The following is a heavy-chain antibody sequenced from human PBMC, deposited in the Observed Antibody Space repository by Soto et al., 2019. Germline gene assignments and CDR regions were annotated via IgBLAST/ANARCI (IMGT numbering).Heavy chain of an antibody. J-gene: IGHJ4*02. CDR2: IIPIFGTA. Sequence: QVQLVQSGAEVKKPGSSVKVSCKASGGTFSSYAISWVRQAPGQGLEWMGGIIPIFGTANYAQKFQGRVTITADESTSTAYMELSSLRSEDTVVYYCARAPDIVATIDFDYWGQGTLVTVSS. V-gene: IGHV1-69*12. CDR1: GGTFSSYA. D-gene: IGHD5-12*01. CDR3: ARAPDIVATIDFDY.